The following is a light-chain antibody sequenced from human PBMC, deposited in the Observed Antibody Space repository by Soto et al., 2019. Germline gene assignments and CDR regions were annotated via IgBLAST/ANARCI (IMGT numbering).Light chain of an antibody. CDR2: EVS. CDR3: SSYAGSNNFVV. CDR1: SSDVGGYNY. V-gene: IGLV2-8*01. Sequence: QSALTQPPSASGSPGQSVTISCTGTSSDVGGYNYVSWYQQHPVKAPKLMIYEVSKRPTGVPDRFSGSKSGKTASLTVSGLQAEDEADYYCSSYAGSNNFVVFGGGTKLTVL. J-gene: IGLJ2*01.